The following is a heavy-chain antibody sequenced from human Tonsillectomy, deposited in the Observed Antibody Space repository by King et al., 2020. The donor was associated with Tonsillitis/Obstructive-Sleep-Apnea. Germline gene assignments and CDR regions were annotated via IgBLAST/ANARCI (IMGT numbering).Heavy chain of an antibody. CDR1: GYTFTSHY. CDR3: ARVLRIAVADDGFDM. J-gene: IGHJ3*02. CDR2: INPSGGST. Sequence: QLVQSGAEVKKPGASVKVSCKASGYTFTSHYIHWVRQAPGQGLEWMGLINPSGGSTRYAQKFQGRVTMTRDTSTSTVYMELSSLRSEDSAIYYCARVLRIAVADDGFDMWGQGTMVTVSS. V-gene: IGHV1-46*01. D-gene: IGHD6-19*01.